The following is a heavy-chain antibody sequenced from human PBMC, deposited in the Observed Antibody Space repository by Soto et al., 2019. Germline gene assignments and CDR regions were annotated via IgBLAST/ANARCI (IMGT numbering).Heavy chain of an antibody. CDR2: MDPNSGST. Sequence: QAQLVQSGAEVRKPGASVKVSCKASGYTFTTYDINWVRQAPGQGLEWLGWMDPNSGSTGYAQNFQGRLTVSRDTSANTAYLQLSSLRFEDTAVYYCARSGGYFFPFDGWGQGTLVTVSS. J-gene: IGHJ4*02. CDR3: ARSGGYFFPFDG. CDR1: GYTFTTYD. D-gene: IGHD3-22*01. V-gene: IGHV1-8*01.